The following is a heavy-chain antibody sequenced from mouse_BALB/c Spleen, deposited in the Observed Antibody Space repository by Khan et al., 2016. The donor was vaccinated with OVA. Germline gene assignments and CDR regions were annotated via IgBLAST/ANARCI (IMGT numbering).Heavy chain of an antibody. CDR3: ARSLYYSDSYALDY. D-gene: IGHD2-13*01. CDR1: GYSITSDYA. CDR2: ISSTGST. Sequence: EVQLVESGPGLVKPSQSLSLTCTVTGYSITSDYAWNWIRQFPGNKLEWMGYISSTGSTSYNPSLKGRISITRDTSKNQFFLHLNSVTSEDTATXYCARSLYYSDSYALDYWGQGTSVTVSS. J-gene: IGHJ4*01. V-gene: IGHV3-2*02.